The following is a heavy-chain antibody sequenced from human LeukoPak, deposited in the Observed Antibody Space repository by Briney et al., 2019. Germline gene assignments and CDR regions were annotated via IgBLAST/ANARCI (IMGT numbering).Heavy chain of an antibody. D-gene: IGHD3-10*01. V-gene: IGHV1-2*02. CDR3: TRGTNYYGYDH. Sequence: ASVKVSCKASGYTFTDYYIHWVRQAPGQGLEWMGWINPNSGGTNYAQTFQGRVTMTRDTSISTAYMELSSLISDDTAVYYCTRGTNYYGYDHWGQGTLVTVSS. CDR2: INPNSGGT. CDR1: GYTFTDYY. J-gene: IGHJ4*02.